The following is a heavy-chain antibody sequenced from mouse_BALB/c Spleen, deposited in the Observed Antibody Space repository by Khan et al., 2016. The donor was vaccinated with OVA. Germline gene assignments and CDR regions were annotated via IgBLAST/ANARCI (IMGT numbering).Heavy chain of an antibody. V-gene: IGHV3-2*02. Sequence: VQLKQSGPGLVKPSQSLSLTCTATGYSITSDYAWNWIRQFPGNKLEWMGYISSSGSTNYNPALKSRISITRDTSKNQFFLQLNSVTTEDTATYYCARDGSRYNYAMDYWGQGTSVTASA. J-gene: IGHJ4*01. CDR3: ARDGSRYNYAMDY. D-gene: IGHD2-3*01. CDR1: GYSITSDYA. CDR2: ISSSGST.